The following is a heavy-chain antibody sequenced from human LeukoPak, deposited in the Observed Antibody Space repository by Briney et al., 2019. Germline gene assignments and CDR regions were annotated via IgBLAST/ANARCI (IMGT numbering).Heavy chain of an antibody. D-gene: IGHD3/OR15-3a*01. CDR1: GVSISSSNSY. V-gene: IGHV4-39*01. CDR3: ARQTGSGLFILP. Sequence: SETLSLTCTVSGVSISSSNSYWGWIRQPPVKGLDWIGSIYYTGNTYYNASLKSRVTISIDTSKNQISLRPTSVTATDTAIYYCARQTGSGLFILPGGQGTLVTVSS. J-gene: IGHJ4*02. CDR2: IYYTGNT.